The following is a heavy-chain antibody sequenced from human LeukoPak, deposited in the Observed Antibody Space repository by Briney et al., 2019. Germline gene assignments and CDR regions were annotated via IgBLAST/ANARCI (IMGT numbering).Heavy chain of an antibody. Sequence: ASVKVSCKVSGYTLTELSMHWVRQAPGKGLEWMGGFDPEDGETIYAQKFQGRVTMTRDTSISTAYMELSRLRSDDTAVYYCARLSSAVAGPPWFDPWGQGTLVTVSS. V-gene: IGHV1-24*01. CDR2: FDPEDGET. CDR1: GYTLTELS. D-gene: IGHD6-19*01. J-gene: IGHJ5*02. CDR3: ARLSSAVAGPPWFDP.